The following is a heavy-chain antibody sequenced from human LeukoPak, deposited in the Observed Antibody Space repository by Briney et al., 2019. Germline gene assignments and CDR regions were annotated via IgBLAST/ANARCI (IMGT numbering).Heavy chain of an antibody. D-gene: IGHD7-27*01. J-gene: IGHJ4*02. CDR3: ARGGNWGYFDY. CDR2: ISYDGNNK. Sequence: GGSLRLSCAASGFSYNKFPMHWVRQAPGKGLECVAVISYDGNNKYYVDSVNGRFTISRDNSKNTLFLQMNSLRTEDTAIYHCARGGNWGYFDYWGQGTLVTVSS. CDR1: GFSYNKFP. V-gene: IGHV3-30*04.